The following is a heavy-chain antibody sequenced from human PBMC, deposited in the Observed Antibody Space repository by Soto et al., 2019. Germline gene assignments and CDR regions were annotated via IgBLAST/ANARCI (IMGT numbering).Heavy chain of an antibody. J-gene: IGHJ5*01. CDR1: GGNFSTSD. Sequence: SVKVSCKASGGNFSTSDISWVRQAPGQGLEWMGRIIPILGMTYYAQKFQGRVTVTADKSASTAYMELSRLRSDDTAVYYCASTIVVVEAPIRYWLDFWGQGTLVNVSS. CDR3: ASTIVVVEAPIRYWLDF. V-gene: IGHV1-69*04. D-gene: IGHD3-3*01. CDR2: IIPILGMT.